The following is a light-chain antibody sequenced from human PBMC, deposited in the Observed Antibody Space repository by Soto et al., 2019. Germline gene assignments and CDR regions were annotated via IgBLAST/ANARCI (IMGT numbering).Light chain of an antibody. CDR2: GAS. CDR3: QQYNSYSWYT. CDR1: QSVSDT. V-gene: IGKV3-15*01. Sequence: EIVMTQSPATLSVSPGGRATLSCRASQSVSDTLAWYQQKPGQAPRLLIYGASKRATGFPARFSGSGSGTDFTLTISSLQSEDFAVYYCQQYNSYSWYTFGQGT. J-gene: IGKJ2*01.